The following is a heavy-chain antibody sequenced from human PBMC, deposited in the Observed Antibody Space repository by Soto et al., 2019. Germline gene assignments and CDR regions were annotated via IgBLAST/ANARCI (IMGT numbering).Heavy chain of an antibody. CDR2: INPNSGST. V-gene: IGHV1-2*04. J-gene: IGHJ4*02. CDR1: GYTFTGYY. Sequence: ASVKVSCKASGYTFTGYYMHWVRQAPGQGLEWMGWINPNSGSTNYAQKFQGWVTMTRNTSISTAYMELSRLRSEDTAVYYCAADSPAWGAYAFDYWGQGILVTAPQ. CDR3: AADSPAWGAYAFDY. D-gene: IGHD3-16*01.